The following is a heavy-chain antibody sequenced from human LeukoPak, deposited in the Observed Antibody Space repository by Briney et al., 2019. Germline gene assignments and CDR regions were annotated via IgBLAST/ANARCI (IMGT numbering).Heavy chain of an antibody. CDR1: GGSISGYY. Sequence: SETLSLTCTVSGGSISGYYWHWIRQPPGMGLEWIGYINYSGSTDYKPSLKSRVTISVVTSNNKFSLNLKSVTVADTAVYYCAREYSSFEYWGQGILVTVSS. D-gene: IGHD3-22*01. CDR3: AREYSSFEY. V-gene: IGHV4-59*01. J-gene: IGHJ4*02. CDR2: INYSGST.